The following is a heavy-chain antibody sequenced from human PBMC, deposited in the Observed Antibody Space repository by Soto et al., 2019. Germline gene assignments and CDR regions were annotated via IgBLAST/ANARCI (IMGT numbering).Heavy chain of an antibody. V-gene: IGHV4-61*08. J-gene: IGHJ4*02. CDR3: AVLLAGGGGDGN. D-gene: IGHD3-10*01. Sequence: QVQLQESGPGLVKPSETLSLTCTVSGASVNSRDYHWSWIRQPPGRGLEWIGQVQNGGTTEFDSTSLNSRLTFYIDASKNKFSRKLNSVTPADTAIYYCAVLLAGGGGDGNWGQGTLVTVSS. CDR2: VQNGGTT. CDR1: GASVNSRDYH.